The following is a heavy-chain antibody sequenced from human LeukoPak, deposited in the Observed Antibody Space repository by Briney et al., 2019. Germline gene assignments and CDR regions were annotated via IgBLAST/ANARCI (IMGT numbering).Heavy chain of an antibody. D-gene: IGHD3-22*01. Sequence: GESLKISCKGSGYRFTNYWIGWVRQMPGKGLEWMGIIYPGDSDTRYSPSFQGQVTISADKSISTAYLQWSSLKASDTAMYYCARQYDSSGYYFDYWGQGTLVTVSS. J-gene: IGHJ4*02. CDR3: ARQYDSSGYYFDY. V-gene: IGHV5-51*01. CDR1: GYRFTNYW. CDR2: IYPGDSDT.